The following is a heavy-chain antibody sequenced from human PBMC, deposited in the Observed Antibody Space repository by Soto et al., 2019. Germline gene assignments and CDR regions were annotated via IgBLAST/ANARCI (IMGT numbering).Heavy chain of an antibody. D-gene: IGHD5-12*01. V-gene: IGHV4-34*01. CDR1: GGSLSGYY. CDR2: VKDGGHT. Sequence: QVQLQQWGAGLLKPSETLSLNCAVTGGSLSGYYWSWIRQPPGKGLEWIGEVKDGGHTNYSPSLRGRVTISSDTSTNQFSLRLNSVTAADTGVYYRARGQEGVVATHWDQGSLVTVSS. J-gene: IGHJ4*02. CDR3: ARGQEGVVATH.